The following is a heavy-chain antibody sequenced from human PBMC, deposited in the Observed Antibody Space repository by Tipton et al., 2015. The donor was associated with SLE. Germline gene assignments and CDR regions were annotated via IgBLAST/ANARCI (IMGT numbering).Heavy chain of an antibody. J-gene: IGHJ4*02. CDR1: GFTFSNFA. Sequence: GSLRLSCAASGFTFSNFAMSWVRQAPGKGLQWVAAMSGSGDTTHYADSVKGRFTISRDNSKNTVYLEMNSLRADDTAAYYCAKVRYMSSSGDYLDFWGQGTLVTVSS. CDR3: AKVRYMSSSGDYLDF. V-gene: IGHV3-23*01. CDR2: MSGSGDTT. D-gene: IGHD6-6*01.